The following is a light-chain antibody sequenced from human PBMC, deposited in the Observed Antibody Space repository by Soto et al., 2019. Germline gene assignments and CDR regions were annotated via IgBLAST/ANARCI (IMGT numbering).Light chain of an antibody. CDR2: GAS. Sequence: EIVLTQSPGTLSLSPGERATLSCRASQSVSSTYLAWYHQKPGQAPRLLIYGASSRATGIPDRFSGSGSGTAFTLTISRLEPEDFAGYYCQQYGSTGYTFGQGTKLEIK. V-gene: IGKV3-20*01. CDR1: QSVSSTY. CDR3: QQYGSTGYT. J-gene: IGKJ2*01.